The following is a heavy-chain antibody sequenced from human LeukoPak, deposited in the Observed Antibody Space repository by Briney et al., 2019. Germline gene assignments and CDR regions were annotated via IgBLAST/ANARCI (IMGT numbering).Heavy chain of an antibody. J-gene: IGHJ3*02. CDR1: GFTFSSYA. V-gene: IGHV3-23*01. D-gene: IGHD2-2*01. CDR3: ARGPAPDAFDI. Sequence: GGSLRLSCAASGFTFSSYAMSWVRQAPGKGLEWVSAISGSGGSTYYADSVKGRFTISRDNAKNSLYLQMNSLRAEDTAVYYCARGPAPDAFDIWGQGTMVTVSS. CDR2: ISGSGGST.